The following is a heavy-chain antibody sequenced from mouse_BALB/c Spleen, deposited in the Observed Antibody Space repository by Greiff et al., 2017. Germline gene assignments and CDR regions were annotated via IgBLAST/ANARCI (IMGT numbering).Heavy chain of an antibody. J-gene: IGHJ3*01. V-gene: IGHV5-9*03. D-gene: IGHD1-1*01. Sequence: EVKLMESGGGLVKPGGSLKLSCAASGFTFSSYTMSWVRQTPEKRLEWVATISSGGGNTYYPDSVKGRFTISRDNAKNNLYLQMSSLRSEDTALYYCARYYGSSYGWFAYWGQGTLVTVSA. CDR3: ARYYGSSYGWFAY. CDR1: GFTFSSYT. CDR2: ISSGGGNT.